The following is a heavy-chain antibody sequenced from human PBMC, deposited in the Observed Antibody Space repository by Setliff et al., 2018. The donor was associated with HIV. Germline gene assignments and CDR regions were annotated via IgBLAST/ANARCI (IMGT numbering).Heavy chain of an antibody. J-gene: IGHJ6*03. CDR1: GDSISTDY. CDR2: IYNSAST. V-gene: IGHV4-4*08. CDR3: ARETYYYDNPQYYYYYMDV. D-gene: IGHD3-22*01. Sequence: KPSETLSLTCTVSGDSISTDYWTWIRQPPGKGLEWIGYIYNSASTSYNPSLKSRITISVDTSKNQFSLKLSSVTAADTAVYYCARETYYYDNPQYYYYYMDVWGKGTTVTVSS.